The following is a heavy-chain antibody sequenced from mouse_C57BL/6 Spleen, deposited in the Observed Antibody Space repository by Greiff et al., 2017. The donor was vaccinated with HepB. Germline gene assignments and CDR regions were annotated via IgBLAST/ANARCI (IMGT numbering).Heavy chain of an antibody. D-gene: IGHD1-2*01. CDR2: INPNNGGT. CDR1: GYTFTDYN. V-gene: IGHV1-18*01. J-gene: IGHJ4*01. CDR3: ARDGYGSHYYAMDY. Sequence: EVQLQQSGPELVKPGASVKIPCKASGYTFTDYNMDWVKQSHGKSLEWIGDINPNNGGTIYNQKFKGKATLTVDKSSSTAYMELRSLTSEDTAVYYSARDGYGSHYYAMDYWGQGTSVTVSS.